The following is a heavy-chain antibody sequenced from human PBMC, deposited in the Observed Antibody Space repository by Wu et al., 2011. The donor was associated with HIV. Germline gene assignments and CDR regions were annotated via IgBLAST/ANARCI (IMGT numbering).Heavy chain of an antibody. D-gene: IGHD3-9*01. CDR3: ARDPGPYDILTGYYLDY. J-gene: IGHJ4*02. CDR1: GYTFTGYY. CDR2: INPNSGGS. V-gene: IGHV1-2*02. Sequence: LVQSGAEVKKPGASVKVSCKASGYTFTGYYMHWVRQAPGQGLEWMGWINPNSGGSNYAQKFQGRVTMTRDTSISTAYMELNRLRSDDTAVYYCARDPGPYDILTGYYLDYWGQGTLVTVSS.